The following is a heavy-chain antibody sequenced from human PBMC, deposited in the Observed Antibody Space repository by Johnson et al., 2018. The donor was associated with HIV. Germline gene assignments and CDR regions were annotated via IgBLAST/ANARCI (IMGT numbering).Heavy chain of an antibody. V-gene: IGHV3-33*01. D-gene: IGHD5-18*01. CDR2: LWKDGSHK. Sequence: QVQLVESGGGVVQPGRSLRLSCAVSGFTVSNYGMHWVRQAPGKGLEWVAVLWKDGSHKYYTDSVKGRFTISRDNSKNTVYLQMNSLRAEDTALYYCARDGAYSYFAFDMWGQGTMVPVSS. J-gene: IGHJ3*02. CDR3: ARDGAYSYFAFDM. CDR1: GFTVSNYG.